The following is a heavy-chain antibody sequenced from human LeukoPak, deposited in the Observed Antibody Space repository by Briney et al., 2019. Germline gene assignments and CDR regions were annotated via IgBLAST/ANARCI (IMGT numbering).Heavy chain of an antibody. J-gene: IGHJ3*02. CDR3: ARDKEHTIDYGDYELPSSAFDI. D-gene: IGHD4-17*01. CDR2: TIPIFGTA. CDR1: GGTFTIYA. Sequence: SVTVSFTASGGTFTIYAISWVRQAHGPGLGWMGGTIPIFGTANYAQKVQGRVTITADEATSTAYMELSSLRSEDTAVYYCARDKEHTIDYGDYELPSSAFDIWGQGTMVTVSS. V-gene: IGHV1-69*13.